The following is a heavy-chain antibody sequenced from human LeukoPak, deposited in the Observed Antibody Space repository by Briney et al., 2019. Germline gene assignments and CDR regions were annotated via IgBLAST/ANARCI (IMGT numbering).Heavy chain of an antibody. CDR1: GFTFSSYS. V-gene: IGHV3-23*01. D-gene: IGHD2-2*01. CDR3: VKREWGIVVVPAARKYYFDY. J-gene: IGHJ4*02. Sequence: GGSLRLSCAASGFTFSSYSMNWVRQAPGKGLEWVSAISGSGGSTYYADSVKGRFTISRDNSKNTLYLQMNSLRAEDTAVYYCVKREWGIVVVPAARKYYFDYWGQGTLVTVSS. CDR2: ISGSGGST.